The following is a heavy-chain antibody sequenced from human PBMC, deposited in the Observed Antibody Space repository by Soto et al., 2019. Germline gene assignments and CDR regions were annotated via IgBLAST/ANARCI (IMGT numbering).Heavy chain of an antibody. Sequence: ASVKVSCKASGYTFTGYYMHWVRQAPGQGLEWMGWINPNSGGTNYAQKFQGWVTMTRDTSISTAYMELSRLRSDDTAVYYCARSPYYYDRRLYGMDVWGKGTTVTVSS. CDR3: ARSPYYYDRRLYGMDV. CDR1: GYTFTGYY. J-gene: IGHJ6*04. CDR2: INPNSGGT. D-gene: IGHD3-22*01. V-gene: IGHV1-2*04.